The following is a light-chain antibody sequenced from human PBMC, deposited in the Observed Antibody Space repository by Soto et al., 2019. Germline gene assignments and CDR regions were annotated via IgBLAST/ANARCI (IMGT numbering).Light chain of an antibody. CDR2: AVS. CDR3: SSYTSISTFI. J-gene: IGLJ2*01. CDR1: SSDVGPYNL. V-gene: IGLV2-14*02. Sequence: QSALTQPDSVSGSPGQSITMSCTGTSSDVGPYNLVSWYQQHPGKAPKLMIYAVSKRPSGVSIRSSGSKSGNTASLTIAGLQAEDEADYYCSSYTSISTFIFGGGTQLTVL.